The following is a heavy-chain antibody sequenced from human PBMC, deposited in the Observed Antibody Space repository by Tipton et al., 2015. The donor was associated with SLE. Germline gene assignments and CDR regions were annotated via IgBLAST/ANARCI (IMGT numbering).Heavy chain of an antibody. J-gene: IGHJ3*02. D-gene: IGHD3-22*01. V-gene: IGHV4-34*01. CDR1: GGSISSGGYY. CDR2: INHSGST. CDR3: AREPSTPYYYDSSGYAPGAFDI. Sequence: TLSLTCAVSGGSISSGGYYWSWIRQPPGKGLEWIGEINHSGSTNYNPSLKSRVTISVDTSKNQFSLKLSSVTAADTAVYYCAREPSTPYYYDSSGYAPGAFDIWGQGTMVTVSS.